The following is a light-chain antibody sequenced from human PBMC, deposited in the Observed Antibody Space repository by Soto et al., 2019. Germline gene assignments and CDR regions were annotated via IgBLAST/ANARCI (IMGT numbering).Light chain of an antibody. Sequence: EIVMTQTPLSLPVTPGEPASISCRSSQSLLDRDDGNMYLDWYVQKPGQSPQLLIYTVPYRAPGVPDRFSGIGSGTDFTLKISRVEADDVGVYYCMQRLEFPLTFGGGTKVDIK. J-gene: IGKJ4*01. CDR3: MQRLEFPLT. CDR2: TVP. CDR1: QSLLDRDDGNMY. V-gene: IGKV2-40*01.